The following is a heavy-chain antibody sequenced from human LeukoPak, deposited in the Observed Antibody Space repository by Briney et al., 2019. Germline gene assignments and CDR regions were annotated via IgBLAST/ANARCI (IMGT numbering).Heavy chain of an antibody. V-gene: IGHV3-7*01. D-gene: IGHD3-10*01. J-gene: IGHJ6*03. CDR1: GFTFSNHW. CDR2: IKQDGSEK. CDR3: ARSGRGVASFYFYMDV. Sequence: PGGSLRLSCAASGFTFSNHWMSWVRQAPGKGLEWVANIKQDGSEKYYVDSVKGRFPISRDNAKNSLYLQMNSLRDEDTAVYYCARSGRGVASFYFYMDVWGKGTTVTVSS.